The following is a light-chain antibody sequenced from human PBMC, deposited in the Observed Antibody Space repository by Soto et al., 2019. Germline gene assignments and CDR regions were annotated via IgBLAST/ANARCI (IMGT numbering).Light chain of an antibody. CDR3: QQFGGSPPRFT. Sequence: EIVLTQSPGTLSLSPGERATLSCRASQTISNTFLAWYQQRPGQAPRLLIYGASGRAAGIPDRFSGSGSGTDFTLSISRLEPEDFAVYYCQQFGGSPPRFTVGPGTKVDIK. V-gene: IGKV3-20*01. CDR2: GAS. CDR1: QTISNTF. J-gene: IGKJ3*01.